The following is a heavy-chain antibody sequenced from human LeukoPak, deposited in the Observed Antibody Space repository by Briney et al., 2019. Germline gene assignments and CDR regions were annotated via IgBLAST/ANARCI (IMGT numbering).Heavy chain of an antibody. V-gene: IGHV1-2*02. Sequence: APVKVSCKASGYTFTGYYMHWVRQAPGQGLEWMGWINPNSGGTNYAQKFQGRVTMTRDTSISTAYMELSRLRSDDTAVYYCARGYCSSTSCFYYFDYWGQGTLVTVSS. D-gene: IGHD2-2*01. J-gene: IGHJ4*02. CDR2: INPNSGGT. CDR1: GYTFTGYY. CDR3: ARGYCSSTSCFYYFDY.